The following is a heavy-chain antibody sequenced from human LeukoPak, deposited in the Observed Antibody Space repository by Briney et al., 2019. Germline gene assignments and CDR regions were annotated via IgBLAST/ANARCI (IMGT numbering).Heavy chain of an antibody. J-gene: IGHJ5*02. V-gene: IGHV4-39*07. CDR2: IYYSGST. Sequence: PSETLSLTCTVSGGSISSSSYYWGWIRQPPGKGLEWIGSIYYSGSTYYNPSLKSRVTISVDTSKNQFSLKLSSVTAADTAVYYCARNADYGSGNWFDPWGQGTLVTVSS. CDR3: ARNADYGSGNWFDP. CDR1: GGSISSSSYY. D-gene: IGHD3-10*01.